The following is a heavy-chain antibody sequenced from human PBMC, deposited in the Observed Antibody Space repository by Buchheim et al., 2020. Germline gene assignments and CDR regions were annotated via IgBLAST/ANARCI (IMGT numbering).Heavy chain of an antibody. CDR2: IIPILGIA. V-gene: IGHV1-69*02. J-gene: IGHJ4*02. D-gene: IGHD3-22*01. CDR1: GGTFSSYT. CDR3: ARGGSEYYYDSSGYPI. Sequence: QVQLVQSGAEVKKPGSSVKVSCKASGGTFSSYTISWVRQAPGQGLEWMGRIIPILGIANYAQKFQGRVTITAAKSTSTAYMELSSLRSEDTAVYYCARGGSEYYYDSSGYPIWGQGTL.